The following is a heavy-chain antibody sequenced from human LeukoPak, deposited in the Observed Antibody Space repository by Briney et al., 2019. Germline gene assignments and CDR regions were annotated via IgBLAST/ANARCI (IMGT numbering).Heavy chain of an antibody. Sequence: SGGSLRLSCAASGFTFSSYSLTWVRQAPGKGLEWVSSITDSSGYIYYADSVKGRFTISRDNAKNSLYLQMDSLRAEDTAVYYCARGSLLVPSASPFHLFDPWGQGTLVTVSS. D-gene: IGHD2-2*01. V-gene: IGHV3-21*01. CDR1: GFTFSSYS. CDR2: ITDSSGYI. CDR3: ARGSLLVPSASPFHLFDP. J-gene: IGHJ5*02.